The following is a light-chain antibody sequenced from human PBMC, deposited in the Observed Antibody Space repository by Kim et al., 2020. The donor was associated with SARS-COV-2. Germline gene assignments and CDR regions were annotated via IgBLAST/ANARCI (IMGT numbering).Light chain of an antibody. CDR1: QEIGNI. CDR3: LQDYNSFT. CDR2: AAS. V-gene: IGKV1-6*01. J-gene: IGKJ3*01. Sequence: ALEEDRVTTPCRESQEIGNILGWYQKKPGRAPKLLIYAASILQSGVPSRFSGRGSGTNFTITISSLQPEDFATYYCLQDYNSFTFGPGTKVDIK.